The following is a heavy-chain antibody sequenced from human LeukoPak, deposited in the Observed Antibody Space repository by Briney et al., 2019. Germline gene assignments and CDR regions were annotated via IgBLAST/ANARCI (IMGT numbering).Heavy chain of an antibody. Sequence: PSETLSLTCTVSGYSISSGYYWGWIRQPPGKGLEWIGSIYHSGSTYYNPSLKSRVTISVDTSKNQFSLKLSSVTAADTAVYYCARGFYYYDSSSYYAPYYFDYWGQGTLVTVSS. V-gene: IGHV4-38-2*02. D-gene: IGHD3-22*01. J-gene: IGHJ4*02. CDR1: GYSISSGYY. CDR3: ARGFYYYDSSSYYAPYYFDY. CDR2: IYHSGST.